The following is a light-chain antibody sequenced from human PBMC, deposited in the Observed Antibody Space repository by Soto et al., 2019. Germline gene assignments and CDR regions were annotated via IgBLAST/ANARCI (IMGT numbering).Light chain of an antibody. CDR2: AAS. J-gene: IGKJ4*01. CDR1: QTISSY. V-gene: IGKV1-39*01. Sequence: DIQMTQSPSSLSASVGDRVTITCRASQTISSYLNWYQQKPGKAPKLLIYAASSLQSGVPSRFSGRGSGTDFTLTISSLQPEDFATYYCQQSYNTPRLTFGGGTKVEIK. CDR3: QQSYNTPRLT.